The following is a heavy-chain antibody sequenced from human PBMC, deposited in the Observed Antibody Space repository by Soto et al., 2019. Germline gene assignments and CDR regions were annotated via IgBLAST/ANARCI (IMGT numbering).Heavy chain of an antibody. CDR2: ILYSGST. V-gene: IGHV4-31*03. J-gene: IGHJ6*02. CDR3: ARDLTTTYTHYGLDV. Sequence: QVQLQESGPGLVKPSQTLSLTCTVSGASINTGGYYWNWIRQLPGVGLEWIGYILYSGSTYYNPSLKSRVSISAVTSKNQFSLRLSLVTAADTAVYYCARDLTTTYTHYGLDVWGQGTTVSVAS. CDR1: GASINTGGYY.